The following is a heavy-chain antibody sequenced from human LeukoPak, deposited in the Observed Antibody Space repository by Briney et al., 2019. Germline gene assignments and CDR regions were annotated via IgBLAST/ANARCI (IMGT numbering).Heavy chain of an antibody. CDR3: GTTPLPLVATNQHYYYYYGMDV. Sequence: PGGSLRLSCAASGVSFSSYAMSWVRQAPGKGLEWVSAIYGSGGSTYYADSVKRRFTISRDNSKNTLYLQMNSLRAEDTAVYYCGTTPLPLVATNQHYYYYYGMDVWGQGTTVTVSS. V-gene: IGHV3-23*01. CDR1: GVSFSSYA. D-gene: IGHD5-12*01. J-gene: IGHJ6*02. CDR2: IYGSGGST.